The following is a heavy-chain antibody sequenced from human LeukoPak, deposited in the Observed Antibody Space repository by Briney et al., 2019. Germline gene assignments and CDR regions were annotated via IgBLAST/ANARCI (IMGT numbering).Heavy chain of an antibody. CDR1: GYTFTNYY. Sequence: GASVKVSCKAFGYTFTNYYMHWVRQAPGQGLEWMGIINPSGGNTNYAQNFQGRVTMTRDTSTSTVYMELSSLRSEDTAVYYCARVRDGYNDAYDIWGQGTMVTVPS. CDR2: INPSGGNT. J-gene: IGHJ3*02. CDR3: ARVRDGYNDAYDI. D-gene: IGHD5-24*01. V-gene: IGHV1-46*01.